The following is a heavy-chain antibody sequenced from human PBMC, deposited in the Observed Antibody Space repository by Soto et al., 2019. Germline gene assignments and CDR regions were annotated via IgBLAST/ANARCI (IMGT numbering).Heavy chain of an antibody. D-gene: IGHD3-10*01. J-gene: IGHJ4*02. V-gene: IGHV3-23*01. Sequence: GGSLRLSCAASGFTFSSYAMSWVRQAPGNGLEWVSAISGSGGSTYYADSVKGRFTISRDNSKNTLYLQMNSLRAEDTAVYYCAKDSPYYYGSGSSKFDYWGQGTLVTVSS. CDR3: AKDSPYYYGSGSSKFDY. CDR2: ISGSGGST. CDR1: GFTFSSYA.